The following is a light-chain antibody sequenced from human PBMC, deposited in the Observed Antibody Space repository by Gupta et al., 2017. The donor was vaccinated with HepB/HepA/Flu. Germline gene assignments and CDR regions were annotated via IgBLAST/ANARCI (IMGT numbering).Light chain of an antibody. J-gene: IGKJ1*01. CDR2: SAT. CDR3: EHDDNWPRT. V-gene: IGKV3-15*01. Sequence: ILMTQSPATLSVSPGERPTLSCRASQSVSNNLAWYQQKPGQPPSLFLYSATTRATGVPARFSGSGSETEFTLTVRSLQSEDSAVYYCEHDDNWPRTFGQGTTVDIK. CDR1: QSVSNN.